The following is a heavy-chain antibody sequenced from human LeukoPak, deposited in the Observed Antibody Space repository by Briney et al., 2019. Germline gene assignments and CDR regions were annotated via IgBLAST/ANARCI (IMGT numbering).Heavy chain of an antibody. CDR3: ARLLAPNRGPFDP. D-gene: IGHD2-8*02. CDR1: GGSISSSSYY. Sequence: SETLSLTCTVSGGSISSSSYYWGWIRQPPGKGLEWIGSIYYSGSTYYNPSLKSRVTISVDTSKNQFSLKLSSVTAADTAVYYCARLLAPNRGPFDPWGQGTLVTVSS. J-gene: IGHJ5*02. CDR2: IYYSGST. V-gene: IGHV4-39*01.